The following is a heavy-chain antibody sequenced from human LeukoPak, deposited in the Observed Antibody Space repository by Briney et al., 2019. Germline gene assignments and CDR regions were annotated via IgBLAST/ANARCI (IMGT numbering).Heavy chain of an antibody. Sequence: GGSLRLSCAASGFTFSSYAMSWVRQAPGKGLEWVSGISSSGGSTVYADSVKDRFTISRDNFRNTVFLQMNSLRAEDTAVYYCAKFAQRYCSGGSCHPFDYWGQGTLVTVSS. D-gene: IGHD2-15*01. CDR1: GFTFSSYA. CDR2: ISSSGGST. J-gene: IGHJ4*02. V-gene: IGHV3-23*01. CDR3: AKFAQRYCSGGSCHPFDY.